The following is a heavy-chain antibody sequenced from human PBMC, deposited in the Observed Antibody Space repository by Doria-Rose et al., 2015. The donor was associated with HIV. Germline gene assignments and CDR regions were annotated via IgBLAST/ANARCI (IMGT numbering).Heavy chain of an antibody. D-gene: IGHD1-26*01. V-gene: IGHV5-51*01. CDR3: ARHLYSGNHYQSLDTFDI. CDR2: IYPDDSDT. CDR1: GYIFTTYW. Sequence: KKPGESLKISCKGSGYIFTTYWIGWVRQTPGKGLEWMGIIYPDDSDTRYSPSFQGQVTISADKSITTAYLRWSSLKTSDTDIYYCARHLYSGNHYQSLDTFDIWGPGTMVTVSS. J-gene: IGHJ3*02.